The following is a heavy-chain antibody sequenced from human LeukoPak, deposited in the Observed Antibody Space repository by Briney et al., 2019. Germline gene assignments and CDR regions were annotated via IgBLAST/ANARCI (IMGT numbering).Heavy chain of an antibody. Sequence: PGGSLRLSCAASGFTFSNYGMHWVRQAPGNGLEWVAFIRYDGSKEYSADSIKGRFTISRDNSKNILYLHMNTLRAEDTALYYCARDRGSSWYGNWFDPWGQGTLVTVSS. CDR3: ARDRGSSWYGNWFDP. D-gene: IGHD6-13*01. CDR2: IRYDGSKE. CDR1: GFTFSNYG. V-gene: IGHV3-30*02. J-gene: IGHJ5*02.